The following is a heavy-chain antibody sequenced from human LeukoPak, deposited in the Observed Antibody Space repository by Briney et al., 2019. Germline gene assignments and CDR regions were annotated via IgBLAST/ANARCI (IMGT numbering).Heavy chain of an antibody. Sequence: SETLSLTCTVSGGSISSYYWSWIRQPPGKGLEWIGYIYSSGSTRYNPSLKSRLTISVDRSKSQFSLILNSVTAADTAVYYCARHISSGGTYAYFDYWGQGTLVTVSS. D-gene: IGHD1-26*01. J-gene: IGHJ4*02. V-gene: IGHV4-59*08. CDR3: ARHISSGGTYAYFDY. CDR2: IYSSGST. CDR1: GGSISSYY.